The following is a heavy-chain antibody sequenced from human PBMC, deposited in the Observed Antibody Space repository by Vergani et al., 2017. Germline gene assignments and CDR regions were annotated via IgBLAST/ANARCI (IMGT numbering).Heavy chain of an antibody. CDR3: ARGDYGILTGYRY. CDR1: GYPFSNFY. Sequence: QVQVVQSGAEVEKSGASVKVSCKTSGYPFSNFYMHWVRQAPGQGLEWMGIINPSGGHTNYAQKFQGRVTMTRDTSTSTVYMELSSLRSEDTAIYYCARGDYGILTGYRYWGQGTLVTVSA. D-gene: IGHD3-9*01. J-gene: IGHJ4*02. CDR2: INPSGGHT. V-gene: IGHV1-46*03.